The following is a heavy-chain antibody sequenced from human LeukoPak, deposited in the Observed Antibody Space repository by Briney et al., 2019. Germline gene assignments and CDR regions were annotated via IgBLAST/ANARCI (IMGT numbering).Heavy chain of an antibody. CDR3: ATSYYDILTGYDY. Sequence: GGSLRLSCAASGFTFTNYAMSWVRQAPGKGLEWVSVIYSGGSTYYADSVKGRFTISRDNSKNTLYLQMNSLRAEDTAVYYCATSYYDILTGYDYWGQGTLVTVSS. D-gene: IGHD3-9*01. V-gene: IGHV3-53*01. J-gene: IGHJ4*02. CDR2: IYSGGST. CDR1: GFTFTNYA.